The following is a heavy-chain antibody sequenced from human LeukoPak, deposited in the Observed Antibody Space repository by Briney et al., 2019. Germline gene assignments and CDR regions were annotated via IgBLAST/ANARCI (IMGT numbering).Heavy chain of an antibody. D-gene: IGHD1-26*01. V-gene: IGHV4-30-4*08. CDR3: ARSRWGWELLAPSHYYGMDV. Sequence: SETLSLTCTVSGGSISSGDYYWSWIRQPPGKGLEWLGYIYYSGSTYYNPSLKSRVTISVDTSKNQFSLKLSSVTAADTAVYYCARSRWGWELLAPSHYYGMDVWGQGTTVTVSS. J-gene: IGHJ6*02. CDR1: GGSISSGDYY. CDR2: IYYSGST.